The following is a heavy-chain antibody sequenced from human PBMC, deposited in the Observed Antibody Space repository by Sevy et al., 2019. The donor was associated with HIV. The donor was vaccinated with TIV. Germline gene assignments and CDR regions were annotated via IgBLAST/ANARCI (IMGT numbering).Heavy chain of an antibody. V-gene: IGHV3-73*01. CDR3: TSVDGSGSYGMDV. CDR2: IRSNANSYAT. J-gene: IGHJ6*02. D-gene: IGHD3-10*01. Sequence: GGSLRLSCAASGFTFSGSAMHWVRQASGKGLEWVGRIRSNANSYATAYAASVKGRFTISRDDPKNTAYLKMNSVKTEDTAVYYCTSVDGSGSYGMDVWGQGTTVTVSS. CDR1: GFTFSGSA.